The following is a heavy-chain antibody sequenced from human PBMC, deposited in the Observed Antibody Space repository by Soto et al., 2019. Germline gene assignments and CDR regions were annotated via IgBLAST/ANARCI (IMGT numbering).Heavy chain of an antibody. CDR1: GYTFTDYY. CDR3: ARERYPREFVGIRL. J-gene: IGHJ4*02. CDR2: INPNSGGT. D-gene: IGHD3-10*01. V-gene: IGHV1-2*02. Sequence: QMQLVQSGTEVKKPGASVKVSCKASGYTFTDYYMHWVRQAPGQGLEWRGWINPNSGGTKYAQKFQGRVTMTRDTSISRSYMDLSRLRSADAAVYYCARERYPREFVGIRLWGQGNLVTVSS.